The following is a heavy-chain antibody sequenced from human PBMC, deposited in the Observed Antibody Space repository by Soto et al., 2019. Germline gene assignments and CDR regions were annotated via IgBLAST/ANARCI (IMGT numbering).Heavy chain of an antibody. Sequence: EVQLVESGGGLIQPGGSLRLSCAASGFTVSSNYMSWVRQAPGKGLEWVSVIYSGGSTYYADSVKGRFTISRDNSKNTLYLQMNCLRAEDTAVYYCARVPIDSSGWYFPLGFDYWGQGTLVTVSS. CDR3: ARVPIDSSGWYFPLGFDY. V-gene: IGHV3-53*01. J-gene: IGHJ4*02. CDR1: GFTVSSNY. D-gene: IGHD6-19*01. CDR2: IYSGGST.